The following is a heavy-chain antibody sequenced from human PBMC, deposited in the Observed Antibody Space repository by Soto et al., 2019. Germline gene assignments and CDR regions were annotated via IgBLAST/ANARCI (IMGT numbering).Heavy chain of an antibody. V-gene: IGHV4-30-4*01. D-gene: IGHD3-3*01. J-gene: IGHJ4*01. CDR1: GGSISSGDYY. Sequence: QVQLQESGPGLVKPSQTLSLTCTVSGGSISSGDYYWSWIRQPPGKGLEWIGYIYYSGSTYYNPSLKSRVTISVDTSKNQFSLKLSSVTAADTAVYYCARANYDFWSGYSYYFDYWGHGTLVTVSS. CDR3: ARANYDFWSGYSYYFDY. CDR2: IYYSGST.